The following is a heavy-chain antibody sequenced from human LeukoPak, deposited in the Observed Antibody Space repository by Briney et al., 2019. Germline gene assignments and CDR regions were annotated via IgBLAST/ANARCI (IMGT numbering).Heavy chain of an antibody. D-gene: IGHD5-24*01. Sequence: SQTLSLTCTVSGGSISSGDYYWSWIRQPPGKGLEWIGYIYYSGNTNYNLFLKSRVTISADTSKNQFSLKLTSVTAADTAVYYCARYRGTYGYYFDYWGQGKLVIVSS. CDR1: GGSISSGDYY. V-gene: IGHV4-30-4*01. J-gene: IGHJ4*02. CDR3: ARYRGTYGYYFDY. CDR2: IYYSGNT.